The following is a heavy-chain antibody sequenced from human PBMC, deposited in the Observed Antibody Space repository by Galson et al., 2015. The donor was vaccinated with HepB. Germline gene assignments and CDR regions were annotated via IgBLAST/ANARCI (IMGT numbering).Heavy chain of an antibody. CDR1: GSSFTSYW. D-gene: IGHD4-23*01. CDR2: IYPGDSDT. V-gene: IGHV5-51*01. CDR3: ARHTGVAYYYYYGMDV. J-gene: IGHJ6*02. Sequence: QSGAEVKKPGESLKISCKGSGSSFTSYWIGWVRQMPGKGLEWMGIIYPGDSDTRYSPSFQGQVTISADKSISTAYLQWSSLKASDTAMYYCARHTGVAYYYYYGMDVWGQGTTVTVSS.